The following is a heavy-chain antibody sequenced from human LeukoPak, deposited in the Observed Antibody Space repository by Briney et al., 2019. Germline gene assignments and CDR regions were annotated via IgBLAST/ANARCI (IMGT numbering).Heavy chain of an antibody. CDR3: ARGDRPTIVVVPFDY. D-gene: IGHD3-22*01. J-gene: IGHJ4*02. Sequence: GGSLRLSCAASGFTFSSYAMSWVRQAPGKGLEWVSAISGSGGSTYYADSVKGRFTISRDNSKNTLYLQMNSLRAEDTAVYYCARGDRPTIVVVPFDYWGQGTLVTVSS. CDR1: GFTFSSYA. V-gene: IGHV3-23*01. CDR2: ISGSGGST.